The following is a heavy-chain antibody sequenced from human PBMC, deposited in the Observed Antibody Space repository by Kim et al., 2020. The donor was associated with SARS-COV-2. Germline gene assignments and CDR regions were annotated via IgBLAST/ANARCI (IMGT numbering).Heavy chain of an antibody. Sequence: SVKVSCKASGGTFSSYAISWVRQAPGQGLEWMGRIIPILGIANYAQKFQGRVTITADKSTSTAYMELSSLRSEDTAVYYCARDGMFSITNYYFDYWGQGTLVTVSS. CDR1: GGTFSSYA. D-gene: IGHD3-10*01. V-gene: IGHV1-69*04. J-gene: IGHJ4*02. CDR2: IIPILGIA. CDR3: ARDGMFSITNYYFDY.